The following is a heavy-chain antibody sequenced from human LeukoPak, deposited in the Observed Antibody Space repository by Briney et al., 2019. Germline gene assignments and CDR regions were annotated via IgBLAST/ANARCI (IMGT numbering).Heavy chain of an antibody. D-gene: IGHD4-23*01. J-gene: IGHJ4*02. V-gene: IGHV3-21*01. Sequence: PRESLRLSCAASGFTFSHYDMSWVRQAPGKGLEWVSSTSGISTYTFYADSVRGRFTISRDNAKKSLYLQMNSLRAEDTAVYYCARGTTGGYSPSHWGQGTLVTLST. CDR2: TSGISTYT. CDR1: GFTFSHYD. CDR3: ARGTTGGYSPSH.